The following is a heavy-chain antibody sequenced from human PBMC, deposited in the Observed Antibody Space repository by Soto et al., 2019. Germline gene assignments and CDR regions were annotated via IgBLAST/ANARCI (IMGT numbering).Heavy chain of an antibody. CDR1: GFTFSSYA. CDR3: VKEGTGTTSAVFDY. V-gene: IGHV3-23*01. D-gene: IGHD1-7*01. Sequence: GGSLRLSCAASGFTFSSYAMSWVRQAPGKGLEWVSAISGGGSDSYYADSVKGRFTISRDDSKNTLYLQVNSLRAEDTAVYFCVKEGTGTTSAVFDYWGQGTLVTVSS. J-gene: IGHJ4*02. CDR2: ISGGGSDS.